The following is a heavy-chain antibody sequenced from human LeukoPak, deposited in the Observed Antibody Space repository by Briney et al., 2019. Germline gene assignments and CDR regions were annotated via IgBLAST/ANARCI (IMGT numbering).Heavy chain of an antibody. V-gene: IGHV4-30-2*01. J-gene: IGHJ3*02. CDR2: IYHSGST. Sequence: SQTLSLTCTVSGGSISSGGYYWSWIRQPPGKGLEWIGYIYHSGSTYYNPSLESRVTISVDRSKNQFSLKLSSVTAADTAVYYCARNLLGSDVFDIWGQGTMVTVSS. CDR1: GGSISSGGYY. D-gene: IGHD7-27*01. CDR3: ARNLLGSDVFDI.